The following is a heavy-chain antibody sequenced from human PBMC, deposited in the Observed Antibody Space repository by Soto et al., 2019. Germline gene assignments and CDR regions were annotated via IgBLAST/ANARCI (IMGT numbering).Heavy chain of an antibody. CDR2: INAYNGNT. CDR1: GYSFTIYG. CDR3: ARDLGVTTVTTGY. V-gene: IGHV1-18*01. Sequence: ASVKVSWKASGYSFTIYGISWVRQAPGQGLEWMGWINAYNGNTKYAQKLQGRVTMTTDTSTSTAYMELRSLRSDDTAVYYCARDLGVTTVTTGYWGQGTLVTVSS. J-gene: IGHJ4*02. D-gene: IGHD4-17*01.